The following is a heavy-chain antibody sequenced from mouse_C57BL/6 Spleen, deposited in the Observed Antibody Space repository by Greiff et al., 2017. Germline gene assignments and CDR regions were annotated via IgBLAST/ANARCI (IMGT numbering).Heavy chain of an antibody. Sequence: QVQLKQSGAELVKPGASVKISCKASGYAFSSYWMNWVKQRPGKGLEWIGQIYPGDGDTNYNGKFKGKATLTADKSSSTAYMQLSSLTSEDSAVYFCAREGDDYDAWFAYWGQGTLVTVSA. CDR1: GYAFSSYW. V-gene: IGHV1-80*01. CDR3: AREGDDYDAWFAY. D-gene: IGHD2-4*01. CDR2: IYPGDGDT. J-gene: IGHJ3*01.